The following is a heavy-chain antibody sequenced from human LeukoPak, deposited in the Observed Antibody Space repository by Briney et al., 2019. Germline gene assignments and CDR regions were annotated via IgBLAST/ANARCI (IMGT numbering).Heavy chain of an antibody. J-gene: IGHJ4*02. Sequence: PGGSLRLSCPASGFTFSSYWMHWVRQAAGKGLVWVSRINSDGSSTSYADSVKGRFTVSRDNAKNTLYLQMNRLRAEDTAVYYCARGDIVLMVYAIPFDYWGQGTLVTVSS. V-gene: IGHV3-74*01. CDR1: GFTFSSYW. CDR2: INSDGSST. CDR3: ARGDIVLMVYAIPFDY. D-gene: IGHD2-8*01.